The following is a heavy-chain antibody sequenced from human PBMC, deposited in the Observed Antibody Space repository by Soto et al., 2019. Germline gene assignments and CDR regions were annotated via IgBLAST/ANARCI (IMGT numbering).Heavy chain of an antibody. CDR3: ARVDSSSWYGAFDI. CDR1: GCTFTSYA. CDR2: INAGNGNT. D-gene: IGHD6-13*01. Sequence: ASAKFSCKASGCTFTSYAMHWVRQAPGQRLEWMGWINAGNGNTKYSQKFQGRVTITRDTSASTAYMELSSLRSEDTAVYYCARVDSSSWYGAFDIWGQGTMVTVSS. V-gene: IGHV1-3*01. J-gene: IGHJ3*02.